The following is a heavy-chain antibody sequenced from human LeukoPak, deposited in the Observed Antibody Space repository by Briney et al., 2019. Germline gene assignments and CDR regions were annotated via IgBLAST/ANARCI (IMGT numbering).Heavy chain of an antibody. V-gene: IGHV1-18*01. Sequence: ASVKVSCKASGYTFTSYGISWVRQAPGQGLEWMGWISAYNGNTNYAQKLQGRVTMTTDTSTSTAYMELRSLRSDDTAVYYCARGDDSSGRYPTFQHWGQGTLVTVSS. CDR2: ISAYNGNT. CDR1: GYTFTSYG. D-gene: IGHD3-22*01. CDR3: ARGDDSSGRYPTFQH. J-gene: IGHJ1*01.